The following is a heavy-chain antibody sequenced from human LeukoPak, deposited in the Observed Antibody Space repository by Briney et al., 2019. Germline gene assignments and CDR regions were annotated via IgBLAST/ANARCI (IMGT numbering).Heavy chain of an antibody. V-gene: IGHV4-39*07. CDR1: GGSISSSSYY. Sequence: PSETLSLTCTVSGGSISSSSYYWGWIRQPPGKGLEWIGRIYTSGSTNYNPSLKSRVTMSVDTSKNQFSLKLSSVTAADTAVYYCARDYTGVPAAMNAFDIWGQGTMVTVSS. J-gene: IGHJ3*02. D-gene: IGHD2-2*01. CDR2: IYTSGST. CDR3: ARDYTGVPAAMNAFDI.